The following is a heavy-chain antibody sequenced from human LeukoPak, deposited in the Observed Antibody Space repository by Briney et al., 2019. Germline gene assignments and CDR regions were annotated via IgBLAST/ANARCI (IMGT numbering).Heavy chain of an antibody. CDR2: FTSMSRTI. J-gene: IGHJ6*02. D-gene: IGHD6-13*01. CDR3: AKDLIFSLYGIGRNIAAAGTYGMDV. V-gene: IGHV3-21*04. CDR1: GFTFSS. Sequence: GGSLRLSCSASGFTFSSMTWVRQAPGKGLEWVSSFTSMSRTIYYADSVKGRFTISRDDAKESLYLQMNSLRAEDTAVYYCAKDLIFSLYGIGRNIAAAGTYGMDVWGQGTTVTVSS.